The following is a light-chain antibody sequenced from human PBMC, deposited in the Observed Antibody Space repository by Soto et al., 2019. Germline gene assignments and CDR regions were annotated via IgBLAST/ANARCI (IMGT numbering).Light chain of an antibody. CDR1: SSDVGGYNY. V-gene: IGLV2-8*01. J-gene: IGLJ1*01. CDR3: SSYAGSTYLFA. CDR2: EVS. Sequence: QSVLTQPPSASGSPGQSVTISCTGTSSDVGGYNYVSWYQQHPGKAPKVMIYEVSKRPSGVPDRFSGSKSGNTASLTVSGLQAEDEADYYCSSYAGSTYLFAFGTGTKVTVL.